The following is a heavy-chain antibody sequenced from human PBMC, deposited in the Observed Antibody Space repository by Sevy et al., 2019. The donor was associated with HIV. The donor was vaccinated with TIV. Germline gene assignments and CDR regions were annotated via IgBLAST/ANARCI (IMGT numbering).Heavy chain of an antibody. V-gene: IGHV3-11*04. J-gene: IGHJ3*02. D-gene: IGHD2-21*02. CDR1: GISFSDHY. Sequence: GGSLRLSCAASGISFSDHYMSWIRQAPGKGLEWVSYISSSGGSVYYADSVKGRLTISRDSDKKSLYLQINNLRVEDTVVYYCARDQTSRPSGGDSDDAFDIWGRGTMVTVSS. CDR3: ARDQTSRPSGGDSDDAFDI. CDR2: ISSSGGSV.